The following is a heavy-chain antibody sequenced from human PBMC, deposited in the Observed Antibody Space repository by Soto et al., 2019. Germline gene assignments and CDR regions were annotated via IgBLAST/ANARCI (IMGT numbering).Heavy chain of an antibody. CDR2: ISSSSSTI. CDR3: ATPLSGSYYPYYFDY. Sequence: EVQLVESGGGLVQPGGSLRLSCAASGFTFSSYSMNWVRQAPGKGLEWVSYISSSSSTIYYADSVKGRFTISRDNAKNSLYLQMNSLRAEDTAVYYCATPLSGSYYPYYFDYWGQGTLVTVSS. D-gene: IGHD1-26*01. J-gene: IGHJ4*02. CDR1: GFTFSSYS. V-gene: IGHV3-48*01.